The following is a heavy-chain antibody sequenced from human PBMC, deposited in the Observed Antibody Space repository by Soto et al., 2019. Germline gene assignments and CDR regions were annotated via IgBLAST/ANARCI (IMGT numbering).Heavy chain of an antibody. J-gene: IGHJ4*02. CDR1: GYTFTSYA. V-gene: IGHV1-3*01. CDR3: VRGSPGYYFDY. CDR2: INAGNGNT. Sequence: ASVKVSCKASGYTFTSYAMHWVRQAPGQRLEWMGWINAGNGNTKYSQKFQGRVTITRDTSASTAYMELSSLRSEDTAVYYCVRGSPGYYFDYWGQGTLVTVSS.